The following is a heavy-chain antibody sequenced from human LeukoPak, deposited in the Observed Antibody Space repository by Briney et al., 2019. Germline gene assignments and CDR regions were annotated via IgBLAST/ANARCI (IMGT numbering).Heavy chain of an antibody. V-gene: IGHV3-11*01. D-gene: IGHD4-17*01. J-gene: IGHJ4*02. Sequence: SGGSLRLSCAASGFTFSDYYMNWIRQAPGKGLEWVSYISGSGSSTIFYADSVKGRFTISRDNAKNSLYLQMNSLRPEDTAVYYCAREREPVTTEFDYWGQGTLVTVSS. CDR2: ISGSGSSTI. CDR1: GFTFSDYY. CDR3: AREREPVTTEFDY.